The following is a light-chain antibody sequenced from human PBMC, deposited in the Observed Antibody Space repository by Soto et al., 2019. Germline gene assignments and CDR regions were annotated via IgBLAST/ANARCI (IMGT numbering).Light chain of an antibody. CDR2: EAS. CDR3: QQYHSLPFT. V-gene: IGKV1-33*01. Sequence: DIQMTQSPSSLSASVGDRITITCQASQDISKYLIWYQQTPGKAPKFLIYEASNLERGVPSRFIGSGSGTDFTFTINSLQPEDIATYYWQQYHSLPFTFGPGTKFDIK. J-gene: IGKJ3*01. CDR1: QDISKY.